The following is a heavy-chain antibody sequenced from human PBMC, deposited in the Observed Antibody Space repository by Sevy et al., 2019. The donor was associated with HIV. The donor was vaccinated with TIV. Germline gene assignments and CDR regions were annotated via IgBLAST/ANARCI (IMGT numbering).Heavy chain of an antibody. CDR2: ISYDGSNK. CDR3: ARDGLGGFAQTLDV. V-gene: IGHV3-30*04. J-gene: IGHJ6*02. D-gene: IGHD3-16*01. CDR1: GFTFSSYT. Sequence: GGSLRLSCAAFGFTFSSYTMHWVRQAPGKGLEWVAVISYDGSNKYYADSVKGRFTISRDNSKNTLYLQMNSLRAEDTAVYYCARDGLGGFAQTLDVWGQGTTVTVS.